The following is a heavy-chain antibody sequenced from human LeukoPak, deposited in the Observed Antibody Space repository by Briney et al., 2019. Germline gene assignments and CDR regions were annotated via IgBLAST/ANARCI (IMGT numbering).Heavy chain of an antibody. CDR3: ARDPAYGALDY. J-gene: IGHJ4*02. Sequence: GGSLRLSCAASGFTFSASWMTWVRQAPGRGREWVANVDPDANTKNYLDSVKGRFTISRDNARNSLYLQMNSLRAEDTAIYYCARDPAYGALDYWGQGTLVTVSS. CDR1: GFTFSASW. D-gene: IGHD4-17*01. CDR2: VDPDANTK. V-gene: IGHV3-7*01.